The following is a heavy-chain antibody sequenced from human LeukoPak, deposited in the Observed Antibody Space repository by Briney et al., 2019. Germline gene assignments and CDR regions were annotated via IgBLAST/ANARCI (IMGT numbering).Heavy chain of an antibody. CDR3: ARDQESLRFLPSRYHGMGV. D-gene: IGHD3-3*01. CDR2: IKPDDSER. J-gene: IGHJ6*02. V-gene: IGHV3-7*05. Sequence: GGSLRLSCAASGFTFGNYWMNWVRQAPGRGLEWVANIKPDDSERYYADSVKGRFTISRDNAKNALYLQMDSLRAVDTDVSSCARDQESLRFLPSRYHGMGVWGQGTTVTVSS. CDR1: GFTFGNYW.